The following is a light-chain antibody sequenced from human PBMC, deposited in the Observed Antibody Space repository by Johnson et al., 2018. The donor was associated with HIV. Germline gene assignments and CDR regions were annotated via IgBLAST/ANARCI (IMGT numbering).Light chain of an antibody. CDR3: ATWHSSLTSGGV. J-gene: IGLJ1*01. CDR2: DNN. CDR1: SSNIANNY. Sequence: QSVLTQPPSVSAAPGQKVTISCSGSSSNIANNYVSWYQQLPGTAPKLLIYDNNKRPSGIPDRFSGSKSGTSATLGITGLQTGDEADYYCATWHSSLTSGGVFGTGTKVTVL. V-gene: IGLV1-51*01.